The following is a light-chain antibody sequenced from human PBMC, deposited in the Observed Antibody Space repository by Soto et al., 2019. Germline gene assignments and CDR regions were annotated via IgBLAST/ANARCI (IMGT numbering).Light chain of an antibody. J-gene: IGKJ1*01. V-gene: IGKV1-5*03. CDR2: KAS. CDR1: QSISSW. Sequence: DIQMTQSPSTLSASVGDRVTVTCRASQSISSWLAWYQQKPGKAPQLLIYKASSLESGVPSRFSGSGSGTDFTLSISRLEPEDFAVYWCQHYGNSPTFGQGTKVQIK. CDR3: QHYGNSPT.